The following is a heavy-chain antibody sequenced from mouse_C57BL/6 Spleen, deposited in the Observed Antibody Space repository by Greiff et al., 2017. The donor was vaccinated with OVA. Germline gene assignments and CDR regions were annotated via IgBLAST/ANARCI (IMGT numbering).Heavy chain of an antibody. CDR1: GFNIKNNY. J-gene: IGHJ4*01. CDR3: ASGGNRYYAMDY. V-gene: IGHV14-3*01. D-gene: IGHD2-1*01. Sequence: VQLQQSVAELVRPGASVKLSCTASGFNIKNNYMHWVKQRPEQGLEWIGRIDPANGNTKYAPKFQGKATITADTSSNTAYLQLSSLTSEDTAIYYCASGGNRYYAMDYWGQGTSVTVSS. CDR2: IDPANGNT.